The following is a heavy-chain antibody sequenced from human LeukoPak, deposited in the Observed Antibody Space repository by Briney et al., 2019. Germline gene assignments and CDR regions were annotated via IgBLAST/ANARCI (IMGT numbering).Heavy chain of an antibody. CDR3: AKTFGAYYYDSSGYGYYFDY. CDR1: GFTFSSYA. CDR2: ISGSGGST. J-gene: IGHJ4*02. Sequence: GGSLRLSCAASGFTFSSYAMSWVRQAPGKGLEWVSAISGSGGSTYYADSVKGRFTISRDNSKSTLYLQMNSLRAEDTAVYYCAKTFGAYYYDSSGYGYYFDYWGQGTLVTVSS. D-gene: IGHD3-22*01. V-gene: IGHV3-23*01.